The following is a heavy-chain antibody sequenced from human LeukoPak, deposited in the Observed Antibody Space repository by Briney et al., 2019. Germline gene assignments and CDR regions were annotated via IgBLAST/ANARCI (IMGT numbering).Heavy chain of an antibody. CDR1: GYTFTSYD. CDR3: ARDSSGSYYSVDY. D-gene: IGHD1-26*01. Sequence: AASVKVSCKASGYTFTSYDINWVRQATGQGLEWMGWMNPNSGNTGYAQKFQGRVTMTRNTSISTAYMELSSLRSEDTAVYYCARDSSGSYYSVDYWGQGTLVTVSS. CDR2: MNPNSGNT. V-gene: IGHV1-8*01. J-gene: IGHJ4*02.